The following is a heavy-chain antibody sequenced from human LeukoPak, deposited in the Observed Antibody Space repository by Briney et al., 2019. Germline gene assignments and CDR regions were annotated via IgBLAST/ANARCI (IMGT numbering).Heavy chain of an antibody. CDR1: GGSISSYY. Sequence: PSETLSLTCTVSGGSISSYYWNWIRQPPGKGLEWIGYIYNGGSTIYNPSLKSRVTISVDTSKNQFSLKLRSVTAADTAMYYCARGRSSWDNWLDPWGQGTLVTVSS. J-gene: IGHJ5*02. V-gene: IGHV4-59*01. CDR3: ARGRSSWDNWLDP. CDR2: IYNGGST. D-gene: IGHD6-13*01.